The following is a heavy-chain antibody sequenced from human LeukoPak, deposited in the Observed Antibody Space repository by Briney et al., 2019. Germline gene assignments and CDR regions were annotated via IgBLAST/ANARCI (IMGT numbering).Heavy chain of an antibody. D-gene: IGHD3-22*01. J-gene: IGHJ4*02. CDR1: GGSIRSSYYY. CDR2: IYYSGST. V-gene: IGHV4-39*02. CDR3: ARELLGYYDMNPYFDY. Sequence: NPSETLSLTCTVSGGSIRSSYYYWGWIRQPPGKGLEWIGSIYYSGSTYYNPSLKSRVTISVDTSKNQFSLKLSSVTAADTAVYYCARELLGYYDMNPYFDYWGQGTLVTVSS.